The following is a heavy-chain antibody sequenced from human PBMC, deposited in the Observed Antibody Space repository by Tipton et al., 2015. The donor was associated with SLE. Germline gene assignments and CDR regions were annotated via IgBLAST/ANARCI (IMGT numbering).Heavy chain of an antibody. CDR3: ARERPAVGVDALDI. V-gene: IGHV4-39*07. CDR2: IYYTGTTT. J-gene: IGHJ3*02. Sequence: LRLSCTVSGGSVSSSSKYWAWIRQPPGKGLEWIGSIYYTGTTTYYNSFLKSRVTMSVDTSKNQFSLRLSSVTAADTAVYFCARERPAVGVDALDIWGQGTMVTVSS. D-gene: IGHD6-19*01. CDR1: GGSVSSSSKY.